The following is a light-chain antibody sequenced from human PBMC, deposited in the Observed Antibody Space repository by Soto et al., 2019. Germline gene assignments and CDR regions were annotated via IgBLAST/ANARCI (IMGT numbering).Light chain of an antibody. CDR1: SSNIGSND. CDR2: RNN. CDR3: AAWDDSLSGRV. J-gene: IGLJ3*02. Sequence: QSGLTQPPSASGTPGQRVTMSCSGSSSNIGSNDVYWHQQIPGTAPKLLIDRNNQRPSGVPDRFSGSKSGTSASLAISGLRSEDEADYFCAAWDDSLSGRVLGGGTKLTVL. V-gene: IGLV1-47*01.